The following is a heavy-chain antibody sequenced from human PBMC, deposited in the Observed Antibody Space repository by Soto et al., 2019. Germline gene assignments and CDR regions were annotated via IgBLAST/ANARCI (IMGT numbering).Heavy chain of an antibody. D-gene: IGHD3-22*01. CDR3: ARHYYDSSGPGGRAAFDI. CDR2: IGSSSSYT. Sequence: QVQLVESGGGLVKPGGSLRLSCAASGFTFSDYYMSWIRQAPGKGLEWVSYIGSSSSYTNHADSVKGRFTISRDNAKNSLYLQMNSLRAEDTAVYYCARHYYDSSGPGGRAAFDIWGQGTMVTVSS. J-gene: IGHJ3*02. CDR1: GFTFSDYY. V-gene: IGHV3-11*06.